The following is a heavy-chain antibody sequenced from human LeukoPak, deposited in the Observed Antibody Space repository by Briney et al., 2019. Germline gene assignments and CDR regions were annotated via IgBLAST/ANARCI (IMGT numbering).Heavy chain of an antibody. V-gene: IGHV1-2*02. CDR3: AREGDSTMVRGVIIYAAGPPDAFDI. D-gene: IGHD3-10*01. CDR2: INPNSGGT. Sequence: ASVKVSCKASGYTFTGYYMHWVRQAPGQGLEWMGWINPNSGGTNYAQKFQGRVTMTRDTSISTAYMELSRLRSDDTAVYYCAREGDSTMVRGVIIYAAGPPDAFDIWGQGTMVTVSS. CDR1: GYTFTGYY. J-gene: IGHJ3*02.